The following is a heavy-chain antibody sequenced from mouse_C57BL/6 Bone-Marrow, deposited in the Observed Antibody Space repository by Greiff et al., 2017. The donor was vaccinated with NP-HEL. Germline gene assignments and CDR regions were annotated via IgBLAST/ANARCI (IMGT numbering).Heavy chain of an antibody. D-gene: IGHD3-3*01. CDR2: ISDGGSYT. CDR1: GFTFSSYA. V-gene: IGHV5-4*03. Sequence: EVKLMESGGGLVKPGGSLKLSCAASGFTFSSYAMSWVRQTPEKRLEWVATISDGGSYTYYPDNVKGRFTISRDNAKNNLYLQMSHLKSEDTAMYYCARGTWGQGTLVTVSA. J-gene: IGHJ3*01. CDR3: ARGT.